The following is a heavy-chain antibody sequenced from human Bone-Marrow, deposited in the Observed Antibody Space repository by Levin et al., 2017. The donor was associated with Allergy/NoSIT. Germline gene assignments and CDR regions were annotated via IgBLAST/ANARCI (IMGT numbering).Heavy chain of an antibody. CDR3: ARGGIAVAGETADV. Sequence: GESLKISCAASGFTVSSHYMNWVRQAPGQGLEWVSVLYSGGSTYYANSVRGRFTISRDDSKNTLYLQMNSLRADDTAVYYCARGGIAVAGETADVWGQGTTVTVSS. CDR2: LYSGGST. J-gene: IGHJ6*02. V-gene: IGHV3-53*01. CDR1: GFTVSSHY. D-gene: IGHD6-19*01.